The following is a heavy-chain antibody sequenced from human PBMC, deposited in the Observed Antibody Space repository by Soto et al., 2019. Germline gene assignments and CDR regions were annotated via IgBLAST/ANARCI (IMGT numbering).Heavy chain of an antibody. V-gene: IGHV4-31*03. CDR2: IYYSGRN. CDR3: AIEEPYYGSGSDY. CDR1: GGSISSGGYY. D-gene: IGHD3-10*01. Sequence: QVQLQESGPGLVRPSQTLSLTCTVSGGSISSGGYYYTWIRQQPGKGLEWIGHIYYSGRNPYNPSLEIRSIISADTSKNEFYLKLTSVTAADPGVYYCAIEEPYYGSGSDYWGQGTLVTVSS. J-gene: IGHJ4*02.